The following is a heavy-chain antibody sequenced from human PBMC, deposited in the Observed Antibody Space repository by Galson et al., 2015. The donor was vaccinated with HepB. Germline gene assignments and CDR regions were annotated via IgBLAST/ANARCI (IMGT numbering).Heavy chain of an antibody. CDR3: ARVADADYGDHSHFDY. D-gene: IGHD4-17*01. V-gene: IGHV3-11*06. CDR2: ISSSSLYT. J-gene: IGHJ4*02. CDR1: GFTFSDYY. Sequence: SLRLSCAVSGFTFSDYYMSWIRQAPGKGLEWISYISSSSLYTNYADSVKGRFTISRDNAQNSLYLQISSARAEDTALYYCARVADADYGDHSHFDYWGQGTLVTVSS.